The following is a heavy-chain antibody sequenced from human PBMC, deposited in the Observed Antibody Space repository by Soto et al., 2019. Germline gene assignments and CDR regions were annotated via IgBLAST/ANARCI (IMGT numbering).Heavy chain of an antibody. D-gene: IGHD3-22*01. Sequence: GASVKVSCKVSGYTLTELSMHWVRQAPGKGLEWMGGFDPEDGETIYAQKIQGRVTMTEDTSTDTAYMELSSLRSEDTAVYYCATGDVITTFAAFDYWGQGTLVTVFS. CDR2: FDPEDGET. CDR3: ATGDVITTFAAFDY. V-gene: IGHV1-24*01. J-gene: IGHJ4*02. CDR1: GYTLTELS.